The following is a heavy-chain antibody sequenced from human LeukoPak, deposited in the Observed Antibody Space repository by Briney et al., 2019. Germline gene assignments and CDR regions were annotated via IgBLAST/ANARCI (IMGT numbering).Heavy chain of an antibody. CDR1: GFTFSSYA. D-gene: IGHD1-26*01. CDR2: ISSSSSYT. CDR3: ARVVSGSYSVDY. J-gene: IGHJ4*02. Sequence: GGSLRLSCAASGFTFSSYAMSWIRQAPGKGLEWVSYISSSSSYTNYADSVKGRFTISRDNAKNSLYLQMNSLRAEDTAVYYCARVVSGSYSVDYWGQGTLVTVSS. V-gene: IGHV3-11*05.